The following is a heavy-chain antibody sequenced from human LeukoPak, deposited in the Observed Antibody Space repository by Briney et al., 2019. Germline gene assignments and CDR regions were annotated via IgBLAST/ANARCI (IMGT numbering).Heavy chain of an antibody. V-gene: IGHV4-38-2*02. Sequence: SETLSLTCTVSGYPIRSGFYWGWIRQPPGKGLEWIGNIYHSGITYYTPSLKSRVTISVDTSKNQFYLKPSSVTAADTAVYYCARDLMGASKWGQGTLVTVSS. D-gene: IGHD1-26*01. J-gene: IGHJ4*02. CDR2: IYHSGIT. CDR1: GYPIRSGFY. CDR3: ARDLMGASK.